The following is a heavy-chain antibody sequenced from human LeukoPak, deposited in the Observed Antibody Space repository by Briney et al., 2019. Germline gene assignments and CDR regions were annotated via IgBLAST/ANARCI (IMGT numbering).Heavy chain of an antibody. D-gene: IGHD3-22*01. J-gene: IGHJ4*02. CDR1: GYTFTGYY. CDR2: INPNSGDT. V-gene: IGHV1-2*02. CDR3: ARGYLYYYDVSGYPFDY. Sequence: GASVKVSCKASGYTFTGYYMHWVRLAPGQGLEWMGWINPNSGDTNYAQKFQGRVTMTRDTSISTAYMDLSRLTSDDTAVYYCARGYLYYYDVSGYPFDYWGQGTLVTVSS.